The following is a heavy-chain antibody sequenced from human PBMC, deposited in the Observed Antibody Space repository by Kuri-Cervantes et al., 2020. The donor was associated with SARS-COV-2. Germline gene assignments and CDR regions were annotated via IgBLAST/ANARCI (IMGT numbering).Heavy chain of an antibody. CDR3: ARVGVGYCSSTSCYAYFQH. V-gene: IGHV3-23*03. CDR2: IYSGGSST. Sequence: GESLKISCAASGFTFSSYAMSWVRQAPGKGLEWVSVIYSGGSSTYYADSVKGRFTISRDNSKNTLYLQMNSLRAEDTAVYYCARVGVGYCSSTSCYAYFQHWGQGTLVTVSS. CDR1: GFTFSSYA. J-gene: IGHJ1*01. D-gene: IGHD2-2*01.